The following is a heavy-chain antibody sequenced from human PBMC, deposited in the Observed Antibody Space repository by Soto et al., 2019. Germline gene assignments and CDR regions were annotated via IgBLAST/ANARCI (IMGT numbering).Heavy chain of an antibody. V-gene: IGHV1-18*01. Sequence: GASVKVSCKASGYTFTSYGISWVRQAPGQGLEWMGWISAYNGSTNYAQKLQGRVTMTTDTSTSTAYMELRSLRSDDTAVYYCARGPVSIVVVTPFDYWGQGTLVTVSS. J-gene: IGHJ4*02. CDR1: GYTFTSYG. CDR2: ISAYNGST. D-gene: IGHD3-22*01. CDR3: ARGPVSIVVVTPFDY.